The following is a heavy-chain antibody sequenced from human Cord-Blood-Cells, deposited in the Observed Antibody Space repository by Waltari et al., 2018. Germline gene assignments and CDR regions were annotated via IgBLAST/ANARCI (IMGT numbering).Heavy chain of an antibody. J-gene: IGHJ4*02. CDR3: ARQRGSSWYY. CDR1: GGSISSSIYY. V-gene: IGHV4-39*01. Sequence: QLQLHESGPGMVKPTETLSLTRTLSGGSISSSIYYWGWIRQPPGKGLEWIGSIYYSGTHSYKPSLKSPVTISVDTSKTLCSLKMSSVTAAATAVYSGARQRGSSWYYWGQGTLVTVSS. D-gene: IGHD6-13*01. CDR2: IYYSGTH.